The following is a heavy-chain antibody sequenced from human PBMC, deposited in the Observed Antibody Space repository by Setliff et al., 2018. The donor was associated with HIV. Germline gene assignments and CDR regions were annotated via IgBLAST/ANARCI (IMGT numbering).Heavy chain of an antibody. D-gene: IGHD2-15*01. Sequence: GSLRLSCAASGLTFSNYWMHWVCQAPGKGLEWVSRIDSDGSGTTYADSVKGRFTVSRDNAKNTLFLQMNSLRAEDTGVYYCVRDQSVAGPTTSDYWGQGTLVTVSS. V-gene: IGHV3-74*03. J-gene: IGHJ4*02. CDR3: VRDQSVAGPTTSDY. CDR1: GLTFSNYW. CDR2: IDSDGSGT.